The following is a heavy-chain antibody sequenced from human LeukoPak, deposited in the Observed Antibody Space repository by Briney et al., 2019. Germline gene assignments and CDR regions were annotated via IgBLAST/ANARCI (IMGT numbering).Heavy chain of an antibody. CDR3: ARAFSRVWYHPYDVFDI. V-gene: IGHV4-39*07. D-gene: IGHD1-14*01. J-gene: IGHJ3*02. Sequence: PSETLSLTCSVSGGSISSSGYYWGWIRQPPGKGLEWIGSMSYSGNSYYTPSLKSRVTMSVDTSENQFSVNLNSVTAADAAVYYCARAFSRVWYHPYDVFDIWGPGTMVTVSS. CDR1: GGSISSSGYY. CDR2: MSYSGNS.